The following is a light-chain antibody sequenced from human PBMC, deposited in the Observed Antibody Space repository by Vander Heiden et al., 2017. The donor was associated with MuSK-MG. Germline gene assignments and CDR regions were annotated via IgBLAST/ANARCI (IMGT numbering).Light chain of an antibody. Sequence: SYALTQPPSVSVSTGQTASITCSGDKLGDKYACWYQQKPGQSPVLVIYQDTKRPSGTPERFSGSNSGNTATLTISGTQAMDEADYYCQAWDSGVVFGGGTKLTVL. V-gene: IGLV3-1*01. CDR1: KLGDKY. J-gene: IGLJ3*02. CDR2: QDT. CDR3: QAWDSGVV.